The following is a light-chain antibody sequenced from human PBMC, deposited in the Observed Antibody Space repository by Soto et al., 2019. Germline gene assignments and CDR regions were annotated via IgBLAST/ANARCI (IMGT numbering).Light chain of an antibody. CDR2: DVS. J-gene: IGLJ3*02. CDR1: SSDVGGYNY. V-gene: IGLV2-14*03. CDR3: SSYTIGNTWV. Sequence: SVLTQPASVSGSPGQSITISCTGTSSDVGGYNYVSWYQQHPGRAPKLIISDVSNRPSGISNRFSGSKSGNTASLAISGLQAEDEADYYCSSYTIGNTWVFGGGTKLTVL.